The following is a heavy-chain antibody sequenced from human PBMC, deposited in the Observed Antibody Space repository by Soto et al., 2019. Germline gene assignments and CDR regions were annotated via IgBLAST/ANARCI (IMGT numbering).Heavy chain of an antibody. CDR1: GYTFTTYG. D-gene: IGHD3-22*01. J-gene: IGHJ4*01. Sequence: ASVKVSCKTAGYTFTTYGIAWVRQAPGQGLEWMGWINTYTDNTKYAQKFQGRVTMTADTSTATAFLDLGGLRYDDSAVYYCETRFTTYDSRGYYNHRWVQGTLANVS. CDR2: INTYTDNT. V-gene: IGHV1-18*01. CDR3: ETRFTTYDSRGYYNHR.